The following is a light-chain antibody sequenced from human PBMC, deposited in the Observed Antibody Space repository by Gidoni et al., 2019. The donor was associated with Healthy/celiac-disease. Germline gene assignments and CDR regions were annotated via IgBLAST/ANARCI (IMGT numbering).Light chain of an antibody. CDR2: GNS. CDR1: SPNIGAGYD. V-gene: IGLV1-40*01. CDR3: QSYDSSLSGFYV. Sequence: QSVLTPPPSVSGAPGQRVTISCTGSSPNIGAGYDVHWYQQLPGTAPKLLIYGNSNRRSGVPDRFSGSKSGTSASLAITGLQAEDEADYYCQSYDSSLSGFYVFGTGTKVTVL. J-gene: IGLJ1*01.